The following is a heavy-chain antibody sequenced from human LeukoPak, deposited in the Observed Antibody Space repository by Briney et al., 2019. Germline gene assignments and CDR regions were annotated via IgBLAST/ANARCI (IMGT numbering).Heavy chain of an antibody. V-gene: IGHV3-64*01. CDR1: GFTFSSYA. Sequence: GGSLRLSCAASGFTFSSYAMHWVRQAPGKGLEYVSAIISNGGSTYYANSVKGRFTISRDNSKNTLYLQMGSLRTEDMAVYYCAREWNLANDYWGQGTLVTVSS. CDR3: AREWNLANDY. D-gene: IGHD1-1*01. CDR2: IISNGGST. J-gene: IGHJ4*02.